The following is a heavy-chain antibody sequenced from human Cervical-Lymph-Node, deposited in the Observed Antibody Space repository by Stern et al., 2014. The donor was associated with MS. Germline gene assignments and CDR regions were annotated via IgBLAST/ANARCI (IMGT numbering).Heavy chain of an antibody. D-gene: IGHD2-21*02. Sequence: QVTLRESGPMLVKPTQTLKLTCTFSGFSFNTSGVGVVWIRQPPGKALEWLSVIYWDDDKRYSPTLKHRLTITKDDSKNQVVLTVTNVDRLDTGTYYCAHTLVTSDEGFGMDVWGQGTTVTVTS. V-gene: IGHV2-5*02. CDR3: AHTLVTSDEGFGMDV. CDR1: GFSFNTSGVG. J-gene: IGHJ6*02. CDR2: IYWDDDK.